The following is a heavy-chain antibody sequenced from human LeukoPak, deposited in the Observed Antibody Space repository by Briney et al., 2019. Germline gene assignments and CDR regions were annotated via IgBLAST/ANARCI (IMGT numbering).Heavy chain of an antibody. D-gene: IGHD3-3*01. J-gene: IGHJ3*02. Sequence: GASVKVSCKASGYTFTSYGISWVRQAPGQGLEWMGWISAYNGNTNYAQKLQGRVTMTTDTSTSTAYMEPRSLRSDDTAVYYCARVSDFWSGYSHDAFDIWGQGTMVTVSS. CDR1: GYTFTSYG. V-gene: IGHV1-18*01. CDR3: ARVSDFWSGYSHDAFDI. CDR2: ISAYNGNT.